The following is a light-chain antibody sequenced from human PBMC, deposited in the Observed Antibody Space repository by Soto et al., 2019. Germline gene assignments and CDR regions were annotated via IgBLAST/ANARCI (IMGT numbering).Light chain of an antibody. J-gene: IGKJ3*01. CDR2: GTS. CDR1: QSVSSTS. V-gene: IGKV3-20*01. Sequence: DIVLTQSPGTLSLSPGERATLSCRASQSVSSTSLAWYQQKPGQAPRLLIYGTSTRATGIPDRFSGSGSGTDFTLTISRLEPEDFAVYYCQQYGSSLFTFGSGTKVDIK. CDR3: QQYGSSLFT.